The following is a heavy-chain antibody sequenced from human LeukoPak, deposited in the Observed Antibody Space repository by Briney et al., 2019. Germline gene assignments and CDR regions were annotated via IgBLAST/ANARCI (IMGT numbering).Heavy chain of an antibody. V-gene: IGHV3-23*01. CDR2: ISGSGGST. CDR3: AKVRQHYGDATNWFDP. J-gene: IGHJ5*02. Sequence: GGSLRLSCAASGFTFSSYAMSWVRQAPGKGLEWVSAISGSGGSTYYADSVKGRFTISRDNSKNTLYLQMNSLRAEDTAVYYCAKVRQHYGDATNWFDPWGQGTLVTVSS. D-gene: IGHD4-17*01. CDR1: GFTFSSYA.